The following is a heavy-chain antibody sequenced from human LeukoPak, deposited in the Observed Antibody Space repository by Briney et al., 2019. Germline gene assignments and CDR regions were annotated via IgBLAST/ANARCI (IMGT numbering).Heavy chain of an antibody. D-gene: IGHD3-3*01. CDR1: GGSIRSGDYY. V-gene: IGHV4-30-4*08. J-gene: IGHJ5*02. Sequence: PSQTLSLTCTVSGGSIRSGDYYWSWIRQPRGKGLEGIEYIYYSGSTYNNPSLKSRVTISVDTSKNQFSLKLSSVTAADTAVYYCARYYDFWSGLLANWFDPWGQGTLVTVSS. CDR2: IYYSGST. CDR3: ARYYDFWSGLLANWFDP.